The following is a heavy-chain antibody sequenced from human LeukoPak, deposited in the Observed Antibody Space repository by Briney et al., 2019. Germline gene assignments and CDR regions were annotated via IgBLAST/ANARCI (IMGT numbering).Heavy chain of an antibody. CDR1: GYTFTTYA. CDR3: ARNYGGGAFHI. Sequence: ASVKVSCKASGYTFTTYAMNRVRQAPGQGLEWMGWINTNTGNPTHAQGFTGRFVFSLDTSARTAYLQISSLKAEDTAVYYCARNYGGGAFHIWGQGTMVTVSS. V-gene: IGHV7-4-1*02. CDR2: INTNTGNP. D-gene: IGHD4-23*01. J-gene: IGHJ3*02.